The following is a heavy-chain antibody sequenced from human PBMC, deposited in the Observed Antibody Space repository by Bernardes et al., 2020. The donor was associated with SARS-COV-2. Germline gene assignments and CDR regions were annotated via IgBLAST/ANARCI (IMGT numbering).Heavy chain of an antibody. Sequence: ASVKVSCKASGYTFTSYDINWVRQATGQGLEWMGWMNPNSGNTGYAQKFQGRVTMTRNTSISTAYMELSSLRSEDTAIYYCTRDEGDDHINYRFDYWGQGALVTVSS. V-gene: IGHV1-8*01. J-gene: IGHJ4*02. CDR1: GYTFTSYD. CDR2: MNPNSGNT. CDR3: TRDEGDDHINYRFDY. D-gene: IGHD2-21*01.